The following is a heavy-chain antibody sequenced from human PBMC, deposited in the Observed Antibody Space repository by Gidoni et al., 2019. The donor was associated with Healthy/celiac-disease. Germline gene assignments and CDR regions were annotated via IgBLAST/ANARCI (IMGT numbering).Heavy chain of an antibody. CDR2: ISAYNANP. Sequence: QVQLVQSGAEVKKPGASVKGSCKASGYTFTSYGISWVRQAPGQGFEWMGWISAYNANPNYAQQLQGRVTMTTDPSTSTAYMELRSLRSDDTAVYYCARYHPLLGMDVWGQGTTVTVSS. CDR3: ARYHPLLGMDV. CDR1: GYTFTSYG. J-gene: IGHJ6*02. V-gene: IGHV1-18*01.